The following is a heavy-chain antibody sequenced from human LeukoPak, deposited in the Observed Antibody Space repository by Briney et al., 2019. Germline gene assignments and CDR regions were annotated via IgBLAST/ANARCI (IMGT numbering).Heavy chain of an antibody. J-gene: IGHJ4*02. Sequence: GGSLRLSCAASGFTFSTYEMNWVRQAPGKGLEWVSYISSSGSTKYYSDSVKGRFTISRDNAKNSLYLQMNSLRAEDTAVYYCARGQNWSPDCWGQGTLVTVSS. CDR2: ISSSGSTK. V-gene: IGHV3-48*03. CDR3: ARGQNWSPDC. CDR1: GFTFSTYE. D-gene: IGHD1-1*01.